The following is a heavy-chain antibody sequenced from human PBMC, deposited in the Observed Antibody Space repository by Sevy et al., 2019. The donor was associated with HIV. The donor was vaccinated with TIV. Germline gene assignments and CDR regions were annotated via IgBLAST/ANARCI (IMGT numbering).Heavy chain of an antibody. V-gene: IGHV3-23*01. CDR1: GFTFSSYA. J-gene: IGHJ4*02. CDR3: AKDRSHIIMIRGVVIFDY. D-gene: IGHD3-10*01. CDR2: ISGSGNT. Sequence: GGSLRLSCAASGFTFSSYAMSWVRQAPGKGLEWVSAISGSGNTYYADSVKGRFTISRDNPKNTLFLQMNSLRVEDTAVYYCAKDRSHIIMIRGVVIFDYWGQGTLVTVSS.